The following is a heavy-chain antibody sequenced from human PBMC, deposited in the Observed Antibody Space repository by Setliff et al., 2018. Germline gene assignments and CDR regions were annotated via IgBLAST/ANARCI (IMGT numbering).Heavy chain of an antibody. Sequence: SVKVSCKASGGTFSRSAISWVRQAPGQGLEWMGGTIPIFGTTDYAQKFQGRVTIITDESTSTAFMQLSSLRSEDTAVYYCVREGVDSRSSTDYRYYMDVWGKGTTVTVSS. CDR2: TIPIFGTT. V-gene: IGHV1-69*05. D-gene: IGHD3-22*01. J-gene: IGHJ6*03. CDR3: VREGVDSRSSTDYRYYMDV. CDR1: GGTFSRSA.